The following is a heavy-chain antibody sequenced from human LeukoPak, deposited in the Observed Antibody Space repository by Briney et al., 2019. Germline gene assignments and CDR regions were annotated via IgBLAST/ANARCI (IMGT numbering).Heavy chain of an antibody. J-gene: IGHJ4*02. CDR1: GFTFSSYA. CDR2: ATVSGGGT. CDR3: AKRAARPAYYFDF. D-gene: IGHD6-6*01. V-gene: IGHV3-23*01. Sequence: GGSLRLSCTASGFTFSSYAMSWVRQAPGKGLEWVSTATVSGGGTYYGDSVKGRFTISRDNSKNTLYLQMNSLRAEDTAVYYCAKRAARPAYYFDFWGQGTLVTVSS.